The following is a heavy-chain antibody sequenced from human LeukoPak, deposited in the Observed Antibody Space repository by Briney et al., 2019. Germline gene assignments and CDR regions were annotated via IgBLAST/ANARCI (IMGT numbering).Heavy chain of an antibody. CDR3: AISYSSSWYQGD. Sequence: GGSLRLSCAASGFTFGNYAITWVRQAPGKGLEWVSAISGSGGSTYYADSVKGRFTISRDNSKNTLYLQMNSLRAEDTAIYYCAISYSSSWYQGDWGQGTLVTVSS. D-gene: IGHD6-13*01. CDR1: GFTFGNYA. CDR2: ISGSGGST. V-gene: IGHV3-23*01. J-gene: IGHJ4*02.